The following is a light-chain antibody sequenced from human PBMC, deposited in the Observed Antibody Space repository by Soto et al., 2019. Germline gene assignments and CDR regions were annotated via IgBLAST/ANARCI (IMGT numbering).Light chain of an antibody. CDR1: ESISRDY. CDR3: QQYNNWPPIT. CDR2: GAS. J-gene: IGKJ5*01. V-gene: IGKV3D-15*01. Sequence: EIVLTQSPGTLSLSPGQRATLSCRASESISRDYLAWYQQRLGQAPRLLIYGASSGATGIPDRFSGSGSGTEFTLTISSLQSEDFAVYYCQQYNNWPPITFGQGTRLEIK.